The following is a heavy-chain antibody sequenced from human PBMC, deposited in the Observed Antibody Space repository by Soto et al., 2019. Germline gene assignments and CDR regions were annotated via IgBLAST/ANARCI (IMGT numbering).Heavy chain of an antibody. D-gene: IGHD3-22*01. CDR1: GDTFSNYS. CDR2: IIPILGTP. J-gene: IGHJ4*02. V-gene: IGHV1-69*08. CDR3: ARARSRYNRSGYYRPDY. Sequence: GASVKVSCKVSGDTFSNYSISWVRQAPGQGLEWLGGIIPILGTPSYAQRFQDRVTITADKATTTAYMELSSLRSEDTAVYYCARARSRYNRSGYYRPDYWGQGTLVTVYS.